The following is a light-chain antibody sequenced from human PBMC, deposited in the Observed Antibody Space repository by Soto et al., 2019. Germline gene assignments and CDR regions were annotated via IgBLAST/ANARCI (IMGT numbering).Light chain of an antibody. Sequence: ENVVTQFPGTLSLSPGERATVSCRASQFVSSGHLAWYQQKLGQAPRLLIYGASIRAPSIPDRFSGSGSGIDFTLTISGLEPEDFAVYYCQQYSTSPITFGQGTRLEIK. CDR2: GAS. CDR3: QQYSTSPIT. J-gene: IGKJ5*01. V-gene: IGKV3-20*01. CDR1: QFVSSGH.